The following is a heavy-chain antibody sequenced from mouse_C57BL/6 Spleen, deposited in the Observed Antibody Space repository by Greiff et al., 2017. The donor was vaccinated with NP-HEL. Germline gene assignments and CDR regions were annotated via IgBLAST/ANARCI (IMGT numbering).Heavy chain of an antibody. D-gene: IGHD1-1*01. V-gene: IGHV1-66*01. CDR1: GYSFTSYY. Sequence: VQLQQSGPELVKPGASVKISCKASGYSFTSYYIHWVKQRPGQGLEWIGWIYPGSGNTKYNQKFKGKATLTADTSSSTAYMQLSSLTSEDSAVYYCARGYYYGSSAWFAYWGQGTLVTVSA. CDR2: IYPGSGNT. CDR3: ARGYYYGSSAWFAY. J-gene: IGHJ3*01.